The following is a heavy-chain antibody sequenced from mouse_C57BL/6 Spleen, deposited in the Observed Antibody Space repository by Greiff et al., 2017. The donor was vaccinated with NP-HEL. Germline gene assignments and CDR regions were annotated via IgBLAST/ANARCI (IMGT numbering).Heavy chain of an antibody. J-gene: IGHJ3*01. CDR2: IRLKSDNYAT. CDR1: GFTFSNYW. V-gene: IGHV6-3*01. Sequence: EVKLMESGGGLVQPGGSMKLSCVASGFTFSNYWMNWVRQSPEKGLEWVAKIRLKSDNYATHYAESVKGRFTISRDDSKSSVYLQMNNLRAEDTGIYYCTADLFAYWGQGTLVTVSA. CDR3: TADLFAY.